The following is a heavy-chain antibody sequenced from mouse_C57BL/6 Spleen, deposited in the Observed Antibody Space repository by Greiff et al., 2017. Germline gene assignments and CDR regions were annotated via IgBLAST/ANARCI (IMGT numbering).Heavy chain of an antibody. D-gene: IGHD2-4*01. CDR1: GYTFTSYW. CDR2: IYPGSGST. Sequence: QVQLQQPGAELVKPGASVKMSCKASGYTFTSYWITWVKQRPGQGLEWIGDIYPGSGSTTYNEKFKSKATLTVDTSSSTAYMQLSSLTSEDSAVYYCARGIYYDYPYAMDYWGQGTSVTVSS. V-gene: IGHV1-55*01. CDR3: ARGIYYDYPYAMDY. J-gene: IGHJ4*01.